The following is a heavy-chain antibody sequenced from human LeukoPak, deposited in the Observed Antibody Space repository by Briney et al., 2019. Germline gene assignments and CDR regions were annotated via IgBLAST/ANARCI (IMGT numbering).Heavy chain of an antibody. D-gene: IGHD2-2*01. Sequence: QPGGSLRLSCAASGFTVTTKSMAWVRQAPGRGLEWVSVFYSPGSTYYADSVHGRFTISRDNSSNTLFLQMNSLRVEDTAVYYCASARESCIGSTCYEYFHHWGQGTPLTVSS. V-gene: IGHV3-53*01. J-gene: IGHJ1*01. CDR2: FYSPGST. CDR1: GFTVTTKS. CDR3: ASARESCIGSTCYEYFHH.